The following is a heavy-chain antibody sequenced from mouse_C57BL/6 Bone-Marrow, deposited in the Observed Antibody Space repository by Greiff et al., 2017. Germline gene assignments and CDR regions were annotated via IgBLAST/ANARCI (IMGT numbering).Heavy chain of an antibody. CDR3: ALHYYGSSY. Sequence: QVQLQQPGAELVRPGSSVKLSCKASGYTFTSYWMDWVKQRPGQGLEWIGNIYPSDSETHYNQKFKDKATLTVDKSSSTAYMQLSSLTSEDSAVYYCALHYYGSSYWGQGTTLTVSS. D-gene: IGHD1-1*01. CDR1: GYTFTSYW. V-gene: IGHV1-61*01. CDR2: IYPSDSET. J-gene: IGHJ2*01.